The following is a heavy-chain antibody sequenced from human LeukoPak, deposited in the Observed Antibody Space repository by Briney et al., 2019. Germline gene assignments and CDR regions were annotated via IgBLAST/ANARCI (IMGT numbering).Heavy chain of an antibody. D-gene: IGHD6-19*01. CDR2: ISGTSSTI. Sequence: GGSLRLSCAASGFTFSAYSLNWVRQAPGKGLEWISYISGTSSTIYYADFVKGRFTISRDNAKDSLYLQMSSLRDEDTAVYYCRTSGWLSWGQGTLVTVSS. J-gene: IGHJ4*02. V-gene: IGHV3-48*02. CDR3: RTSGWLS. CDR1: GFTFSAYS.